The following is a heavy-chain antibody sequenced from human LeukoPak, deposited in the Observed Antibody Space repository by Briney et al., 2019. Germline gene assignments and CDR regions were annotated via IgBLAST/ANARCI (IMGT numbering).Heavy chain of an antibody. J-gene: IGHJ5*02. CDR2: IYHSGST. Sequence: SGTLSLTCAVSGGSISSSNWWSWVRQPPGKGLEWIGEIYHSGSTNYNPSLKSRVTISVDTSKNQFSLKLSSVTAADTAVYYCARHILGYCSSTSCYRRWFDPWGQGTLVTVSS. CDR1: GGSISSSNW. CDR3: ARHILGYCSSTSCYRRWFDP. V-gene: IGHV4-4*02. D-gene: IGHD2-2*01.